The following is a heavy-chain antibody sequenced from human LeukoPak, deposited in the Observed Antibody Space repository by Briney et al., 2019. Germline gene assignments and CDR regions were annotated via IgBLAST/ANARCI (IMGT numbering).Heavy chain of an antibody. D-gene: IGHD3-22*01. J-gene: IGHJ4*02. Sequence: PGGSLRLSCAASGFTFDDYARHWVRQAPGKGLEWVSGISWNSGSIGYADSVKGRFTISRDNAKNSLYLQMNSLRAEDTALYYCAKGYYYYDSSGQVDYWGQGTLVTVSS. CDR2: ISWNSGSI. CDR3: AKGYYYYDSSGQVDY. V-gene: IGHV3-9*01. CDR1: GFTFDDYA.